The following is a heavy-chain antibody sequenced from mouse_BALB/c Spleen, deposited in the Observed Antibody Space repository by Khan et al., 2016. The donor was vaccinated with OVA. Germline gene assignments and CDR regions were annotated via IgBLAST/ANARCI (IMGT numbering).Heavy chain of an antibody. CDR1: GFSLTDYG. D-gene: IGHD2-14*01. CDR3: AKGVRSYYYTLDY. Sequence: QVQLKESGPGLVAPSQSLSITCTVSGFSLTDYGVSWIRQPPGKGLEWLGVIWGSGNTYYNSALKSRLSISKDNSKSQVFLKMTSLQTDDTAMYYGAKGVRSYYYTLDYWGQGTSVTVAS. CDR2: IWGSGNT. V-gene: IGHV2-6-5*01. J-gene: IGHJ4*01.